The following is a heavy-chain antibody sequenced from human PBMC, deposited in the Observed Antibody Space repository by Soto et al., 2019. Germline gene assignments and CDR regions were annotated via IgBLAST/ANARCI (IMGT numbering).Heavy chain of an antibody. CDR1: GDIFSNYT. D-gene: IGHD3-10*01. CDR3: ARVKTDSGSYEGDYYMDV. J-gene: IGHJ6*03. Sequence: QVQLVQSGAEVKKPGSSVRVSCKASGDIFSNYTISWVRQAPGQGLEWMGRNIPILDVANYPLRFQGRVTITADKSTRTVYMELSSLRSEDTTIYYCARVKTDSGSYEGDYYMDVWGKGTTVTVSS. V-gene: IGHV1-69*02. CDR2: NIPILDVA.